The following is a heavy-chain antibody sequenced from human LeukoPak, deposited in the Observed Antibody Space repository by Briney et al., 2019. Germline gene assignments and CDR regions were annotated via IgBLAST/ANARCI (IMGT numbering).Heavy chain of an antibody. CDR2: TYTSGST. J-gene: IGHJ3*02. V-gene: IGHV4-61*02. CDR1: GGSISSGSYY. CDR3: ARAVGGGAFDI. D-gene: IGHD1-26*01. Sequence: SETLSLTCTVSGGSISSGSYYWSWIRQPAGKGREWIGRTYTSGSTNYNPSLKSRVTISADTSKKQFSLKLSSVTAADTAVYYCARAVGGGAFDIWGQGTMVTVSS.